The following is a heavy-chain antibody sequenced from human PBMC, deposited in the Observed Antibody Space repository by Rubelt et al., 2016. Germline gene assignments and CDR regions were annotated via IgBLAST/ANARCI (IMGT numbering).Heavy chain of an antibody. D-gene: IGHD6-13*01. J-gene: IGHJ4*02. CDR3: ARHNPSSWYVYY. CDR1: GFTFSSYG. CDR2: IWYDGSNK. V-gene: IGHV3-33*01. Sequence: EYGGGVVQPGRSLRLSCAASGFTFSSYGMHWVRQAPGKGLEWVAVIWYDGSNKYYADSVKGRFTISRDNSKNTLYLQMNSLRAEDTAVYYCARHNPSSWYVYYWGQGTLVTVSS.